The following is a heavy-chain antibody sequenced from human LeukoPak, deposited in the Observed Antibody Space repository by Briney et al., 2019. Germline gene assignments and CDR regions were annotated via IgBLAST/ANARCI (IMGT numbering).Heavy chain of an antibody. CDR3: ARGKASSSWYRDSRFDP. Sequence: GGSLRLSCAASGFTFSSYWMHWVRQAPGKGLVWVSRINSDGSSTSYADSVKGRFTISRDNAKNTLYLQMNSLRAEDTAVYYCARGKASSSWYRDSRFDPWGQGTLVTVSS. CDR1: GFTFSSYW. D-gene: IGHD6-13*01. V-gene: IGHV3-74*01. J-gene: IGHJ5*02. CDR2: INSDGSST.